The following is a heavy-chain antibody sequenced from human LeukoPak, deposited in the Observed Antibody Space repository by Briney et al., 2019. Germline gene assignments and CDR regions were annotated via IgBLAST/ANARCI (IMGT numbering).Heavy chain of an antibody. CDR3: ARAKRRYCSGGSCPPDNWFDP. Sequence: SSETLSLTCTVSRGSISGYYWSWIRQPPGKGLEWIGEINHSGSTNYNPSLKSRVTISVDTSKNQFSLKLSSVTAADTAVYYCARAKRRYCSGGSCPPDNWFDPWGQGTLVTVSS. CDR1: RGSISGYY. J-gene: IGHJ5*02. CDR2: INHSGST. D-gene: IGHD2-15*01. V-gene: IGHV4-34*01.